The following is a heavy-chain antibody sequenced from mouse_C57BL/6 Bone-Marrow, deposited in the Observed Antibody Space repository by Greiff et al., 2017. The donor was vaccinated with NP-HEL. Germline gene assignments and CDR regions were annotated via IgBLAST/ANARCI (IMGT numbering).Heavy chain of an antibody. Sequence: EVKLMESGPVLVKPGASVKMSCKASGYTFTDYYMNWVKQSHGKSLEWIGVINPYNGGTSYNQKFKGKATLTVDKSSSTAYMELNSLTSEDSAVYYCAREGSLWYFDVWGTGTTVTVSS. D-gene: IGHD1-1*01. CDR1: GYTFTDYY. J-gene: IGHJ1*03. CDR2: INPYNGGT. V-gene: IGHV1-19*01. CDR3: AREGSLWYFDV.